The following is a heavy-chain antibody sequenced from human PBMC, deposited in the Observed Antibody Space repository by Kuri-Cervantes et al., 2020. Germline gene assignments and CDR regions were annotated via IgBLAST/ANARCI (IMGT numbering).Heavy chain of an antibody. CDR2: IIPIFGTA. CDR3: ARDTGALALRGYRPHYFDY. J-gene: IGHJ4*02. Sequence: SVKVSCKASGYTFTSNYMHWVRQAPGQGLEWMGGIIPIFGTANYAQKFQGRVTITADGSTSTAYMELSSLRSEDTAVYYCARDTGALALRGYRPHYFDYWAREPWSPSPQ. V-gene: IGHV1-69*13. D-gene: IGHD5-18*01. CDR1: GYTFTSNY.